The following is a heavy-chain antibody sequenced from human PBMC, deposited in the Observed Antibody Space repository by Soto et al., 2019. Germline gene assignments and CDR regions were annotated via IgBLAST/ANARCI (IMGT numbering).Heavy chain of an antibody. CDR1: GHRFTSYW. Sequence: ASVNVVSKPSGHRFTSYWMSWVRQAAGQGLEWMGWISAYNGNTNYAQKLQGRVTMTTDTSTSTAYMELRSLRSDDTAVYYCAREPVAGIWFDPWGQGTLVTVSS. J-gene: IGHJ5*02. CDR3: AREPVAGIWFDP. V-gene: IGHV1-18*01. D-gene: IGHD6-19*01. CDR2: ISAYNGNT.